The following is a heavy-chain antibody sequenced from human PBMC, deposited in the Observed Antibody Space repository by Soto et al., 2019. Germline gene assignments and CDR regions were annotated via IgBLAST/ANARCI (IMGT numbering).Heavy chain of an antibody. CDR1: GGSFSGYY. CDR3: ARGGRYCSSTSCYRPFDP. CDR2: INHNGST. J-gene: IGHJ5*02. V-gene: IGHV4-34*01. D-gene: IGHD2-2*01. Sequence: SETLSLTCAVYGGSFSGYYWSWIRQPPGKGLEWIGEINHNGSTNYNPSLKSRVTISVDTSKNQFSLKLSSVTAADTAVYYCARGGRYCSSTSCYRPFDPWGQGTLVTVSS.